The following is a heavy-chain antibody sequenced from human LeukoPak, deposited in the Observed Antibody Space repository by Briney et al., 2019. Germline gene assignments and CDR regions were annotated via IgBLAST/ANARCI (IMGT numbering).Heavy chain of an antibody. V-gene: IGHV4-39*01. Sequence: SETLSLTCTVSGVSITHYWGWIRQPPGKGLEWIGSFYYSGNTYYNSSLESRVTISVDTSKNQFSLKLTSVTAADTARYYCARQWDIVATWGRWFDPWGQGILVTVSS. CDR2: FYYSGNT. CDR1: GVSITHY. CDR3: ARQWDIVATWGRWFDP. J-gene: IGHJ5*02. D-gene: IGHD5-12*01.